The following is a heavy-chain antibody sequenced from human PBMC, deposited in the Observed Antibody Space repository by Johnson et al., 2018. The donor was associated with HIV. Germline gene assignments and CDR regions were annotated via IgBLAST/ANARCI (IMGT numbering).Heavy chain of an antibody. J-gene: IGHJ3*02. CDR1: GFTFSGSA. CDR3: AKGVSDSSGYYYGEDAFDI. CDR2: IRSKANSYAT. Sequence: VQLVESGGGLVQPGGSLKLSCAASGFTFSGSAMHWVRQASGKGLEWVGRIRSKANSYATAYAASVKGRFTISRDDSKNTAYLQMNSLRAEDTAVFYCAKGVSDSSGYYYGEDAFDIWGQGTMVIVSS. D-gene: IGHD3-22*01. V-gene: IGHV3-73*02.